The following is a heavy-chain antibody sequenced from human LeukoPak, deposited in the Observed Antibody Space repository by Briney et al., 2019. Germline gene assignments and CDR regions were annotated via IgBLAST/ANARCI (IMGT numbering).Heavy chain of an antibody. CDR1: GFRFDSYP. V-gene: IGHV3-48*01. J-gene: IGHJ4*02. CDR3: VRDVDYAFDY. D-gene: IGHD4-17*01. Sequence: GGSLRLSCAASGFRFDSYPMNWVRQPPGKGMEWLSNVRTRGDPTSYADSVRGRFTISRDNAKKSLFLQINCLRVEDTAVYFCVRDVDYAFDYWGQGVLVIVSS. CDR2: VRTRGDPT.